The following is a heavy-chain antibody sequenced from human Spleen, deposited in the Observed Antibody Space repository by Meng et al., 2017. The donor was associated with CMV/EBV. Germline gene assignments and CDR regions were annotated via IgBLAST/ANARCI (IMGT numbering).Heavy chain of an antibody. J-gene: IGHJ4*02. CDR1: GLTVSSNY. CDR3: AKSLVVAGTWASWDFDY. V-gene: IGHV3-66*02. Sequence: GESLKISCAASGLTVSSNYMSWVRQAPGKGLEWVSIIYRGDDTYYAGSVKGRFTISRDNFKNTLYLQMNSLRGEDTAVYNCAKSLVVAGTWASWDFDYWGQGTLVTVSS. CDR2: IYRGDDT. D-gene: IGHD6-19*01.